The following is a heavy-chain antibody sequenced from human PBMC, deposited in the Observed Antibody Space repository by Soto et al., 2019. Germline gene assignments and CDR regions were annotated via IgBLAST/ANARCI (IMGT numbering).Heavy chain of an antibody. J-gene: IGHJ4*02. CDR2: IWYDGSNK. CDR3: ARDVVLLDY. D-gene: IGHD2-15*01. V-gene: IGHV3-33*01. Sequence: ESGGGVVQPGRSLRLSCAASGFTFSSYGMHWVRQAPGKGLEWVAVIWYDGSNKYYADSVKGRFTISRDNSKNTLYLQMNSLRAEDTAVYYCARDVVLLDYWGQGTLITVSS. CDR1: GFTFSSYG.